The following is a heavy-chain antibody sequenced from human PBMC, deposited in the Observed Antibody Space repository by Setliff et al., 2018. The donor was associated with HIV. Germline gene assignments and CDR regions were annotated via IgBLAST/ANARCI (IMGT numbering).Heavy chain of an antibody. D-gene: IGHD1-7*01. J-gene: IGHJ4*02. V-gene: IGHV3-30*04. CDR3: AKATRGTWNYPVVGIDY. Sequence: SGGSLRLSCAASGFTFSNYAIHWVRQAPGKGLDWLALISDDGTIKYYADSVKGRFTSSRDNSKNTLYLQMHSLRAEDTAVYYRAKATRGTWNYPVVGIDYWGQGTLVTVSS. CDR1: GFTFSNYA. CDR2: ISDDGTIK.